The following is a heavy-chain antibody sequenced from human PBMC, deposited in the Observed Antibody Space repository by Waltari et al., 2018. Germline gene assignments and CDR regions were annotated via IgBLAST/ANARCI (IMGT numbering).Heavy chain of an antibody. CDR1: GYTFSDYG. CDR3: ARERHRLMEEGYLMALDP. J-gene: IGHJ5*02. CDR2: ISGNNGNT. Sequence: QVQLVQSGAEVKKPGASVKVSCKASGYTFSDYGISWVRQAPGQGLEWMGWISGNNGNTNHEQKFQGRLIMTEDTSATTVYMELTYLTSDDTAGYYCARERHRLMEEGYLMALDPWGQGTLVTVSS. D-gene: IGHD2-21*01. V-gene: IGHV1-18*01.